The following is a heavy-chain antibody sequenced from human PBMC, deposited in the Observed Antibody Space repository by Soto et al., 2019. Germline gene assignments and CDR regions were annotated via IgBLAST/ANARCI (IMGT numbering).Heavy chain of an antibody. V-gene: IGHV4-61*08. J-gene: IGHJ5*02. D-gene: IGHD3-22*01. CDR3: ARVQDSSGYYYSVWFDP. CDR2: IYYSGST. Sequence: SETLSLTCTVSGGSISSGGYYWSWIRQPPGKGLEWIGYIYYSGSTNYNPSLKSRVTISVDTSKNQFSLKLSSVTAADTAVYYCARVQDSSGYYYSVWFDPWGQGTLVTVSS. CDR1: GGSISSGGYY.